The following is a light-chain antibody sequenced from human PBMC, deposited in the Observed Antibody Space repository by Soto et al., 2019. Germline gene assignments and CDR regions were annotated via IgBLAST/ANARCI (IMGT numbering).Light chain of an antibody. CDR3: QQRTNWAWT. CDR1: QGVGST. CDR2: DAS. V-gene: IGKV3D-11*01. Sequence: ELVLTQSPATLSVSPGERATLSCRASQGVGSTLAWYQQEPGQAPRLLIYDASNRATGIPARFSASGSGTDFTLTISSLEPEDFAVYYCQQRTNWAWTFGQGTKVEIK. J-gene: IGKJ1*01.